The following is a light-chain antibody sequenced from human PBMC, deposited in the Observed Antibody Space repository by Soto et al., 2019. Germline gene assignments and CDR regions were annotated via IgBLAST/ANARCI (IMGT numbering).Light chain of an antibody. CDR3: QQYNSYPLT. J-gene: IGKJ4*02. V-gene: IGKV1-5*03. CDR1: QSISQR. Sequence: DIQMTQSPSTLSASVGDRVTITCRASQSISQRLAWYQQKPGKAPKLLIYKTSSIESGVPSRFSGSGSGTEFNLTISSLQPDDFATYYCQQYNSYPLTFGGGTKVEIK. CDR2: KTS.